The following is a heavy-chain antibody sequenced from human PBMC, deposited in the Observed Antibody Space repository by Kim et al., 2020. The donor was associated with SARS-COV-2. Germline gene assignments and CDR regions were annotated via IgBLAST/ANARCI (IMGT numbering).Heavy chain of an antibody. V-gene: IGHV3-33*05. Sequence: GGSLRLSCAASGFTFSSYGMHWVRQAPGKGLEWVAVISYDGSNKYYADSVKGRFTISRDNSKNTLYLQMSSLRAEDTAVYYCARDHYYGMDVWGQGTTVTVSS. J-gene: IGHJ6*02. CDR2: ISYDGSNK. CDR3: ARDHYYGMDV. CDR1: GFTFSSYG.